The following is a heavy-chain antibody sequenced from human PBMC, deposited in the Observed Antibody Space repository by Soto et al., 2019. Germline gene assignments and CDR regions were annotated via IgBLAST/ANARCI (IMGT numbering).Heavy chain of an antibody. CDR2: IWYDGSNK. D-gene: IGHD2-21*02. J-gene: IGHJ6*02. CDR1: GFTFSSYG. V-gene: IGHV3-33*01. CDR3: ARASCGGDCYYYYYGMDV. Sequence: GGSLRLSCAASGFTFSSYGMHWVRQAPGKGLEWVAVIWYDGSNKYYADSVKGRFTISRDNSKNKLYLKMNSLRAEDTAVYYCARASCGGDCYYYYYGMDVWGQGTTVTVSS.